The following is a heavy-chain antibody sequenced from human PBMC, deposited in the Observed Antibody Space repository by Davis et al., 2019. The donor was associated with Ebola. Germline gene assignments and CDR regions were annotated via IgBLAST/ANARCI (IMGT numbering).Heavy chain of an antibody. Sequence: MPSETLSLTCSVSGGSISTYYWSWIRQPPGTGLEWIGYIYYTGSTYYNPSLKSRVTISVDTSKNQFSLKLSSVTAADTAVYYCARHYVVGWWQSPFDYWGQGTLVTVSS. J-gene: IGHJ4*02. D-gene: IGHD2-15*01. CDR1: GGSISTYY. CDR2: IYYTGST. V-gene: IGHV4-59*08. CDR3: ARHYVVGWWQSPFDY.